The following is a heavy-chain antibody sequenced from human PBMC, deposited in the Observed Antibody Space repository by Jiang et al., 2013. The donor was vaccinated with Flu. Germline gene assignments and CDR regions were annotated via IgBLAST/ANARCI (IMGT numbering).Heavy chain of an antibody. CDR2: ISYDGSNK. CDR3: ARDVNSGYNFDY. J-gene: IGHJ4*02. Sequence: LEWVAVISYDGSNKYYADSVKGRFTISRDNSKNTLYLQMNSLRAEDTAVYYCARDVNSGYNFDYWGQGTLVTVSS. V-gene: IGHV3-30-3*01. D-gene: IGHD5-18*01.